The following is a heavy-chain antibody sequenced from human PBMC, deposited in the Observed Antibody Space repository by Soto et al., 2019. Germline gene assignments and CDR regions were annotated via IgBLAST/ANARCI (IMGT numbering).Heavy chain of an antibody. CDR2: VNPSGGHT. Sequence: QVQLMQSGAEVKKPGASVKVSCKASGDTFTDYYIHWVRQAPGQGLEWMGTVNPSGGHTTYAQHFLGRVNMTRDTSTSTLYMELTSLTSDDTAIYYCARGGHVVVGTAALDYWGQGTLVTVSS. J-gene: IGHJ4*02. CDR3: ARGGHVVVGTAALDY. V-gene: IGHV1-46*01. D-gene: IGHD2-21*02. CDR1: GDTFTDYY.